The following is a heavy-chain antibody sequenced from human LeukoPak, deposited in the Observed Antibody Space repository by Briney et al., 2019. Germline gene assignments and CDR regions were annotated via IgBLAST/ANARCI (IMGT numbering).Heavy chain of an antibody. D-gene: IGHD3-10*01. V-gene: IGHV4-39*01. Sequence: SETLSLTCTVSGGSISSSSYYWGWIRQPPGKGLEWIGSIYYSGSTYYNPSLKSRVTISVDTSKNQFSLKLSSVTAADTAVYYCARAGSYFGGNNWFDPWGQGTLVIVSS. CDR2: IYYSGST. J-gene: IGHJ5*02. CDR3: ARAGSYFGGNNWFDP. CDR1: GGSISSSSYY.